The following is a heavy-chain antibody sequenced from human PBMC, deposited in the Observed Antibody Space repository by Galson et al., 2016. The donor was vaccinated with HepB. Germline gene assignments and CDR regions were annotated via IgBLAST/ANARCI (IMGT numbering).Heavy chain of an antibody. D-gene: IGHD3/OR15-3a*01. Sequence: SLRLSCAASGFSFSASGMHWVRQASGKGLEWVGRIGSKVNSYSTTYAVSVQGRFTISRDDSTNTMYLQMNSLKTEDTAVYFCTRQEGFDFWTGYYDYWGQGTLVTVSS. CDR2: IGSKVNSYST. CDR3: TRQEGFDFWTGYYDY. CDR1: GFSFSASG. J-gene: IGHJ4*02. V-gene: IGHV3-73*01.